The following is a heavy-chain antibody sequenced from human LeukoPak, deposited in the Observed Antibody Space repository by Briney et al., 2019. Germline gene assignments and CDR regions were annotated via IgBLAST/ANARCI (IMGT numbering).Heavy chain of an antibody. Sequence: PSETLSLTCAVYGGSFSGYYWSWIRQPPGKGLEWIGEINHSGSTNYNPSLKSRVTISVDTSKNQFSLKLSSVTAADTAVYYCARTFPWSHYYYYKDVWGKGTTVTVSS. CDR1: GGSFSGYY. J-gene: IGHJ6*03. CDR3: ARTFPWSHYYYYKDV. D-gene: IGHD3-3*01. CDR2: INHSGST. V-gene: IGHV4-34*01.